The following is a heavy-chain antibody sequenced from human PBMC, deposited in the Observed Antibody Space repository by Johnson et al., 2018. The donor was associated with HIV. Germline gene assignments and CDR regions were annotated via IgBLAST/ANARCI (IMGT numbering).Heavy chain of an antibody. CDR1: GFTFSTNW. V-gene: IGHV3-74*01. CDR2: INSDGSST. Sequence: VQLVESGGGVVQPGGSLRLSCVASGFTFSTNWMHWVRQAPGKGLVWVSRINSDGSSTSYADSVKGRFTISRDNAKNTLYLQMNSLRAEDTAVYYCTTDLASDAFDIWGQGTMVTVSS. CDR3: TTDLASDAFDI. J-gene: IGHJ3*02.